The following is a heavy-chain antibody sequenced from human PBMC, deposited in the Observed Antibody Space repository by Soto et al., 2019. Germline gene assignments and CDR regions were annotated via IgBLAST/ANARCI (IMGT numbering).Heavy chain of an antibody. Sequence: ASVKVSCKASGYTFTSYAMHWVRQAPGQRLEWMGWINAGNGNTKYSQKFQGRVTITRDTSASTAYMELSSLRSEDTAVYYCAIGIGIAVAGDYWGQGTLVTVSS. CDR3: AIGIGIAVAGDY. V-gene: IGHV1-3*01. CDR1: GYTFTSYA. J-gene: IGHJ4*02. CDR2: INAGNGNT. D-gene: IGHD6-19*01.